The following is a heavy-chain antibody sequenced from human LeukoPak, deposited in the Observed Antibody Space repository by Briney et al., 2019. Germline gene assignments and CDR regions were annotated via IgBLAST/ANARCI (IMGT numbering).Heavy chain of an antibody. Sequence: PGGSLRLSCAASGFTFSDHYMDWVRQAPREGMEWVGRIRNKANSYTTEYAAAVKGRFTISRDDSKNSLYLQMNSLKTEDTAVYYCARVGATTEGFDYWGQGTLVTVSS. V-gene: IGHV3-72*01. J-gene: IGHJ4*02. D-gene: IGHD1-26*01. CDR1: GFTFSDHY. CDR3: ARVGATTEGFDY. CDR2: IRNKANSYTT.